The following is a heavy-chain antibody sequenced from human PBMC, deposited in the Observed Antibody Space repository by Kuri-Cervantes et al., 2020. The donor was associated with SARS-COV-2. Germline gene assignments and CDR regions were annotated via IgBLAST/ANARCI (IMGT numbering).Heavy chain of an antibody. J-gene: IGHJ6*02. V-gene: IGHV3-7*01. CDR3: AKGGAARPDPYYYYGMDV. CDR2: IKEDGSEK. Sequence: GESLKISCAASGFTFSIYWMSWVRQAPGKGLEWVANIKEDGSEKYYADSVKGRFTISRDNSKNTLYLQMNSLRAEDTAVYYCAKGGAARPDPYYYYGMDVWGQGTTVTVSS. CDR1: GFTFSIYW. D-gene: IGHD6-6*01.